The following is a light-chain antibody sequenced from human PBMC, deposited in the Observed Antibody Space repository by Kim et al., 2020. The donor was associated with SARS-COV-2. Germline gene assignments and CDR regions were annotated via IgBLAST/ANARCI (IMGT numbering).Light chain of an antibody. CDR2: SDD. Sequence: GQRVTSSCSGSTANSGSNTVKWYQQPPGTAPKLLIHSDDQRPSGVPHRFSGSKSGTAASLASSGLQSEDEAVYFCATWDDGLDAWVFGGGTQLTVL. J-gene: IGLJ3*02. V-gene: IGLV1-44*01. CDR1: TANSGSNT. CDR3: ATWDDGLDAWV.